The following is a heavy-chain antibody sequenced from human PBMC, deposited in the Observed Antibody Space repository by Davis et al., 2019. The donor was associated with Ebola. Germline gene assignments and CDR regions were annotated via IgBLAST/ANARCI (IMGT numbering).Heavy chain of an antibody. CDR3: AKVHPPTTVTTGWFDP. D-gene: IGHD4-17*01. V-gene: IGHV3-23*01. J-gene: IGHJ5*02. Sequence: GESLKISCAASGFIFSSYAMSWVRQAPGKGLGWVSSISVRSITYHADSVKGRFTISRDNSKNTLYLQMNSLRAEDTAVNYCAKVHPPTTVTTGWFDPWGQGTLVTVSS. CDR2: ISVRSIT. CDR1: GFIFSSYA.